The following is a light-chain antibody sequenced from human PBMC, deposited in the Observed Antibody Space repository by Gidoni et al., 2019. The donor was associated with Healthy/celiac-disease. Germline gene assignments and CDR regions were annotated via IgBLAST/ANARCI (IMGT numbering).Light chain of an antibody. J-gene: IGKJ4*01. Sequence: DIVMTQSPDSLAVSLGGRATINCKSSQSVLYSSNNKNYLAWYQQKQGQPPKLLIYWASTRESGVPDRFSGSGSATDFTLTISSLQAEDVAVYYCQKYYSTPPAFGGGTKVEIK. CDR1: QSVLYSSNNKNY. CDR2: WAS. V-gene: IGKV4-1*01. CDR3: QKYYSTPPA.